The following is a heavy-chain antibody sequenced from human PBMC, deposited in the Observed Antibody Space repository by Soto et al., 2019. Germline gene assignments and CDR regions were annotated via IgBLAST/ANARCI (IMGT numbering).Heavy chain of an antibody. CDR1: GFTFSGFD. J-gene: IGHJ4*02. CDR3: AKSQEIGTHFFDS. D-gene: IGHD1-1*01. Sequence: WSLRLSCEASGFTFSGFDMHWVRQPTGKGLEWVSSIGTAGDTYYAVSVKGRFTISRDNAKNSLSLQMNSLRAGDMAVYFCAKSQEIGTHFFDSWGQGTKVTVSS. V-gene: IGHV3-13*01. CDR2: IGTAGDT.